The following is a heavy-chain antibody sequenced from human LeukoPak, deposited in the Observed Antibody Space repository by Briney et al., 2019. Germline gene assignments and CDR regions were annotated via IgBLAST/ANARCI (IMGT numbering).Heavy chain of an antibody. CDR2: ISGSGGGT. V-gene: IGHV3-23*01. D-gene: IGHD2-2*01. CDR1: GFTFSSYA. Sequence: GGSLRLSCAASGFTFSSYAMSWVRQAPGKGLEWVSAISGSGGGTYYAGSVKGRFTISRDNSKNTLYPQMNSLRAEDTAVYYCARVDILVVPAALNYFDYWGQGTLVTVSS. CDR3: ARVDILVVPAALNYFDY. J-gene: IGHJ4*02.